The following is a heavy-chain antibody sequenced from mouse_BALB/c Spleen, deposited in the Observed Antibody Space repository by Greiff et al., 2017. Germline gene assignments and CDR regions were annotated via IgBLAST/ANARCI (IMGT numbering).Heavy chain of an antibody. D-gene: IGHD1-1*01. Sequence: EVQLVESGAELVKPGASVKLSCTASGFNIKDTYMHWVKQRPEQGLEWIGRIDPANGNTKYDPKFQGKATITADTSSNTAYLQLSSLTSEDTAVYYCARAPSTVPFPYAMDYWGQGTSVTVSS. CDR1: GFNIKDTY. V-gene: IGHV14-3*02. CDR2: IDPANGNT. J-gene: IGHJ4*01. CDR3: ARAPSTVPFPYAMDY.